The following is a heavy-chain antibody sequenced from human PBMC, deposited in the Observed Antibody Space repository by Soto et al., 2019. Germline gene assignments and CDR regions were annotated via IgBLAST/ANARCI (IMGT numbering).Heavy chain of an antibody. CDR1: GFTFSSYA. J-gene: IGHJ4*02. CDR3: AKSGYYDSSGYPDY. V-gene: IGHV3-23*01. Sequence: GGSLRLSCAASGFTFSSYAMSWVRQAPGKGLEWVSAISGSGGSTYYADSVKGRFTISRDNSKNTLYLQMNSLRAEDTAVYYCAKSGYYDSSGYPDYRGQGTLVTVSS. CDR2: ISGSGGST. D-gene: IGHD3-22*01.